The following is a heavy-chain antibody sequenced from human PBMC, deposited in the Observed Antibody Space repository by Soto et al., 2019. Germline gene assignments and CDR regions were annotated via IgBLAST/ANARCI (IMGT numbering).Heavy chain of an antibody. Sequence: QVQLVQSGTEVKKPGASVKVSCKASGYIFTDSHIHWVRQASGQGLEWLGWINPKTGDTHYPQKFQGRIIMTRDTSITTAYMDLTNLTSDDTAVYYCERDPPRFFTSSPEGAGLWGQGTLVTVSS. J-gene: IGHJ4*02. CDR2: INPKTGDT. V-gene: IGHV1-2*02. CDR1: GYIFTDSH. CDR3: ERDPPRFFTSSPEGAGL. D-gene: IGHD6-6*01.